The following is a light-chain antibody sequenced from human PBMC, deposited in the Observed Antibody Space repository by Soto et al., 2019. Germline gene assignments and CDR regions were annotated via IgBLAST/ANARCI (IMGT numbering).Light chain of an antibody. Sequence: DILLTQSPGTLSLSPGETATLSCRASQSVSSDFLAWYQQKPGQSPRLLIYGASLRVTGIPDRFSGSGSGTDFTLSISSLQPEDLAVYYCQFFVRSSYIFGQGTKLEIK. J-gene: IGKJ2*01. CDR2: GAS. CDR1: QSVSSDF. V-gene: IGKV3-20*01. CDR3: QFFVRSSYI.